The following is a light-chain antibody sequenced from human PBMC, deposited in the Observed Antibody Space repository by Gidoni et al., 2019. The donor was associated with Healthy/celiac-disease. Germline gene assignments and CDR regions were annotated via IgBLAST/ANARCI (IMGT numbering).Light chain of an antibody. Sequence: SYELTQPPSVSVSPGQTASITCSGDKLGDKYACWYQQKPGQSPVLVIYQDSKRPSGIPERFSGSNSGNTATLTISGTQAMDEADYYCQAWDSSMADVFGTGTKVTVL. V-gene: IGLV3-1*01. CDR2: QDS. CDR3: QAWDSSMADV. J-gene: IGLJ1*01. CDR1: KLGDKY.